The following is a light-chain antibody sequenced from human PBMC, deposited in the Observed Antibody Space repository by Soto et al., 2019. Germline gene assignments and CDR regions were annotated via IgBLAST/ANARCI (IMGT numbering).Light chain of an antibody. Sequence: EIVLTQSPATLSLSPGERATLSCRASQSISNYLAWYQQKPGQAPRLLIYDASNRATSIPARFSGSGSGTDFTLTISSLEPEDFAVYYCHQRSNWPPFTFGGGTKVEIK. J-gene: IGKJ4*01. CDR1: QSISNY. CDR3: HQRSNWPPFT. CDR2: DAS. V-gene: IGKV3-11*01.